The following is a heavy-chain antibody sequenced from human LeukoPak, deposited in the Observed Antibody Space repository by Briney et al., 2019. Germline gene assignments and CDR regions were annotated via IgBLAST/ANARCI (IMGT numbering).Heavy chain of an antibody. D-gene: IGHD4-17*01. CDR2: ISGSGGST. V-gene: IGHV3-23*01. Sequence: PGGSLRLSCAASGFTFSNYAMSWVRQAPGKGLEWVSAISGSGGSTYYADSVKGRFTISRDNSKNTLYLQMNSLRAEDTAVYYCAKDETFTTVTTAPSGYWGQGTLVTVSS. CDR3: AKDETFTTVTTAPSGY. J-gene: IGHJ4*02. CDR1: GFTFSNYA.